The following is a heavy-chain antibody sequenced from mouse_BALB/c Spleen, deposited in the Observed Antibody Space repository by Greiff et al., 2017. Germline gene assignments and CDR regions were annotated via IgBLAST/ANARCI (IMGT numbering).Heavy chain of an antibody. CDR3: ARHGDYGNSWFAY. CDR2: ISSGGGST. CDR1: GFAFSSYD. D-gene: IGHD2-1*01. J-gene: IGHJ3*01. V-gene: IGHV5-12-1*01. Sequence: DVMLVESGGGLVKPGGSLKLSCAASGFAFSSYDMSWVRQTPEKRLEWVAYISSGGGSTYYPDTVKGRFTISRDNAKNTLYLQMSSLKSEDTAMYYCARHGDYGNSWFAYWGQGTLVTVSA.